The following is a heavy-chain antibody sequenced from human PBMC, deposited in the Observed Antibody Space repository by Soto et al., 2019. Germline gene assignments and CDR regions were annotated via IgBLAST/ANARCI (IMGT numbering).Heavy chain of an antibody. J-gene: IGHJ6*03. CDR2: INPNGGVT. Sequence: VQLVQSGAEVKKPGASVKVSRKTSGDSFNDYYIHWVRQAPGQGLEWMGWINPNGGVTKYAQKFQGRVTVTRDTSIRKVYMELSSLRSDDTAVYYCARESGGATATLDYYYFYMDVWGKGTTVTVSS. V-gene: IGHV1-2*02. D-gene: IGHD5-12*01. CDR1: GDSFNDYY. CDR3: ARESGGATATLDYYYFYMDV.